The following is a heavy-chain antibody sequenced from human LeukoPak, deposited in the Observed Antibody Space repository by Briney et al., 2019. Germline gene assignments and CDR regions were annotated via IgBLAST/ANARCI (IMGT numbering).Heavy chain of an antibody. J-gene: IGHJ4*02. CDR1: GFTFSSYG. D-gene: IGHD2-2*01. CDR2: ISYDGSNK. Sequence: GGSLRLSCAASGFTFSSYGMHWVRQAPGKGLEWVAVISYDGSNKYYADSVKGRFTISRDNSKNTLYLQMNSLRAEDTAVYYCAKEEVPLATFDYWGQGTLVTVSS. V-gene: IGHV3-30*18. CDR3: AKEEVPLATFDY.